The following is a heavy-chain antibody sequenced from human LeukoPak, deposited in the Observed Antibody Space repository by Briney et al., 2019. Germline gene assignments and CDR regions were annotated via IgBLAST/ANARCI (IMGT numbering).Heavy chain of an antibody. CDR1: GYTFTSNY. Sequence: ASVKVSRKASGYTFTSNYMHWVRQAPGQGLEWMGIINTNGGSTNYAQKFQGRVTLTRDMSTSTVYMELSSLRSEDTAVYYCARGGSTGPHWFDPWGQGTLVTVSS. CDR3: ARGGSTGPHWFDP. V-gene: IGHV1-46*01. J-gene: IGHJ5*02. D-gene: IGHD2-8*02. CDR2: INTNGGST.